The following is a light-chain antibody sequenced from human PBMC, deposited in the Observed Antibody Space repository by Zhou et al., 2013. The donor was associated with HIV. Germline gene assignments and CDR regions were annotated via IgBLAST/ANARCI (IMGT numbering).Light chain of an antibody. Sequence: EIVLTQSPATLSLSPGQRATLSCRASQNIDHYLAWFQQKPGQAPRVLITGASNRATGIPDRFSGSGSGTDFSLTISRLEPEDFAVYYCQQHGSSPITVGGGTKVEIK. CDR2: GAS. CDR1: QNIDHY. J-gene: IGKJ4*01. CDR3: QQHGSSPIT. V-gene: IGKV3-20*01.